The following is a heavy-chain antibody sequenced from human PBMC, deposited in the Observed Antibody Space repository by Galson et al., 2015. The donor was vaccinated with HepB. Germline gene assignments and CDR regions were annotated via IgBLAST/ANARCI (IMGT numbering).Heavy chain of an antibody. CDR3: AKGSTYYYDSSGVEY. CDR2: ISWNSGSI. CDR1: GFTFDDYA. Sequence: SLRLSCAASGFTFDDYAMHWVRQAPGKGLEWVSGISWNSGSIGYADSVKGRFTISRDNAKNSLYLQMNSLRAEDTALYYCAKGSTYYYDSSGVEYWGQGTLVTVSS. V-gene: IGHV3-9*01. D-gene: IGHD3-22*01. J-gene: IGHJ4*02.